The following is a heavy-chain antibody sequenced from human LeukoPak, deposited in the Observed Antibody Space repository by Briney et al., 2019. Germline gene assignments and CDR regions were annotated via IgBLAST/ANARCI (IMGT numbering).Heavy chain of an antibody. CDR1: GGSFSGYY. D-gene: IGHD2-2*01. Sequence: SETLSLTCAVYGGSFSGYYWSWIRQPPGKGLEWIGEINHSGSTNYNPSLKSRVTISVDTSKNQFTLKLSSVTAADTAVYYCASGGHYCSSTSCYDNWFDPWGQGTLVTVSS. CDR2: INHSGST. CDR3: ASGGHYCSSTSCYDNWFDP. J-gene: IGHJ5*02. V-gene: IGHV4-34*01.